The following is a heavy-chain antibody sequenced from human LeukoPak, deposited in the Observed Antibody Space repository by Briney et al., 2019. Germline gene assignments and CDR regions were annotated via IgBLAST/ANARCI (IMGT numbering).Heavy chain of an antibody. CDR3: ARDPEWLVRGGGMLDY. CDR1: GFTFSSYS. D-gene: IGHD6-19*01. V-gene: IGHV3-48*04. Sequence: HSGGSLRLSCAASGFTFSSYSMNWVRQAPGKGLEWVSYISSSSSTIYYADSVKGRFTISRDNAKNSLYLQMNSLRAEDTAVYYCARDPEWLVRGGGMLDYWGQGTLVTVSS. CDR2: ISSSSSTI. J-gene: IGHJ4*02.